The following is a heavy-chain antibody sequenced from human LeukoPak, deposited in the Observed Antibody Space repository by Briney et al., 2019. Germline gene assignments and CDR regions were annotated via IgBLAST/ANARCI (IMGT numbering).Heavy chain of an antibody. CDR3: ASGDYLWGSYLGY. V-gene: IGHV4-39*01. Sequence: SETLSLTCIVSDGSISSSRYYWGWIRQPPGKGLEWIGSIYCVSTNYNPSLKSRVTISLDTSNNQFSLKLSSLTAADTAVYYCASGDYLWGSYLGYWGQGTLVTVSS. CDR2: IYCVST. CDR1: DGSISSSRYY. J-gene: IGHJ4*02. D-gene: IGHD3-16*02.